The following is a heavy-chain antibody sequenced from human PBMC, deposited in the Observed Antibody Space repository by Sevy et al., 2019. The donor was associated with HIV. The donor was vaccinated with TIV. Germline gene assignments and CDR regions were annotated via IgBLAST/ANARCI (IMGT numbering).Heavy chain of an antibody. CDR3: TTDPIILLLVTDGVAV. CDR2: IQSTTDGGTI. CDR1: GFTFSNAW. Sequence: GGSLRLSCVASGFTFSNAWMNWVRQAPGKGLEWVGGIQSTTDGGTIDYAAPVKARFTISRDDSKNTLYLQMNSLKTVDTAVYYCTTDPIILLLVTDGVAVWGQGTTVTVSS. V-gene: IGHV3-15*01. D-gene: IGHD2-8*02. J-gene: IGHJ6*02.